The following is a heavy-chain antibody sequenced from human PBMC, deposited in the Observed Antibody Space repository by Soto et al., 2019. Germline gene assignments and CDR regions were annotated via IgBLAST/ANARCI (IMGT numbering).Heavy chain of an antibody. CDR3: ARSPDSSGYYPRRYYYGMDV. V-gene: IGHV4-4*02. J-gene: IGHJ6*02. Sequence: SVPLSLTCAVSDGSISSSNWWRCVKKPPGKGLEWIGEIYHSGSTNYNPSLKSRVTISVDKSKNQFSLKLSSVTAADTAVYYCARSPDSSGYYPRRYYYGMDVWGQGTTVTVSS. CDR2: IYHSGST. CDR1: DGSISSSNW. D-gene: IGHD3-22*01.